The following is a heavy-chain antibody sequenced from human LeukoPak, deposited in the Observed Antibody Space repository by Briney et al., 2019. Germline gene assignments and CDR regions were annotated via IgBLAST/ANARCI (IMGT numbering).Heavy chain of an antibody. Sequence: PGGSLRLSCAASGFTFSDYSMNWVRQAPGKGLEWVSYISFSVNTKYYGDSVKGRFTISRDNAKNSLYLQMNSLRAEDTAVYYCARVSLEGFGELFHDYWGQGTLVTVSS. CDR2: ISFSVNTK. D-gene: IGHD3-10*01. CDR3: ARVSLEGFGELFHDY. J-gene: IGHJ4*02. V-gene: IGHV3-48*01. CDR1: GFTFSDYS.